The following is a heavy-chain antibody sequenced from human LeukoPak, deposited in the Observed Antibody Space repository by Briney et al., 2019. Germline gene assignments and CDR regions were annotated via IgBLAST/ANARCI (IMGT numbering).Heavy chain of an antibody. CDR2: IYYSGST. J-gene: IGHJ4*02. CDR1: GGSISSSSYY. Sequence: PSETLSLTCTVSGGSISSSSYYWGWIRQPPGKGLEWIGSIYYSGSTYYNPSLKSRVSISVDTSKNQISLKLSSVTAADTAVYYCARDWIVGELDYWGQGTLVTVSS. V-gene: IGHV4-39*07. CDR3: ARDWIVGELDY. D-gene: IGHD1-26*01.